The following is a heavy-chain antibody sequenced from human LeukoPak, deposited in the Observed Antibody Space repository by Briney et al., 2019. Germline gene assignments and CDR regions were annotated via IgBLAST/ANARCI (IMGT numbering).Heavy chain of an antibody. CDR2: ISPRGGGT. V-gene: IGHV3-23*01. CDR3: ARDLAWGAFDY. J-gene: IGHJ4*02. CDR1: GITFSNYA. D-gene: IGHD7-27*01. Sequence: PGGSLRLSCAASGITFSNYAMSWVRQAPGKGLEWVSGISPRGGGTYYADSVKGRFTISRDDSKSTLSLQMNSLRVEDTAVYYCARDLAWGAFDYWGQGTLVSVSS.